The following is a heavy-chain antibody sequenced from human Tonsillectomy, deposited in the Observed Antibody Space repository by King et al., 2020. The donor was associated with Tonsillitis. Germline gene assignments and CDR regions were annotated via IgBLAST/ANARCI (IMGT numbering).Heavy chain of an antibody. CDR3: ATGGDSSGYRPSHY. Sequence: VQLVESGGGLVQPGGSLRLSCAVSGFSFSANWMTWVRQTPNKGLEWVANIKEDGSEKYYVDSVKGRFTISRDNAKNSVYLQMNSLRAEDTAVYYCATGGDSSGYRPSHYWGQGTLVTVSS. V-gene: IGHV3-7*03. D-gene: IGHD3-22*01. CDR2: IKEDGSEK. CDR1: GFSFSANW. J-gene: IGHJ4*02.